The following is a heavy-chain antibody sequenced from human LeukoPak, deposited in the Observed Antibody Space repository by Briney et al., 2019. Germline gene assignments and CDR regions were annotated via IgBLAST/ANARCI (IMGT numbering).Heavy chain of an antibody. CDR2: IIPIFGTA. D-gene: IGHD3-22*01. J-gene: IGHJ1*01. CDR1: GGTFSSYA. V-gene: IGHV1-69*05. Sequence: ASVKVSCKASGGTFSSYAISWVRQAPGQGLEWMGGIIPIFGTANYAQKFQGRVTITTGESTSTAYMELSSLRSEDTAVYYCARSHDSSGYPPEGYFQHWGQGTLVTVSS. CDR3: ARSHDSSGYPPEGYFQH.